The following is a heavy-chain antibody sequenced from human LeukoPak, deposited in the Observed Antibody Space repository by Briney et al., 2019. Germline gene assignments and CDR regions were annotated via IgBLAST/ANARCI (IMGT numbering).Heavy chain of an antibody. J-gene: IGHJ4*02. CDR1: GYTFTGYY. D-gene: IGHD3-22*01. Sequence: ASVKVSCKASGYTFTGYYMHWLRQAPEQGLEWVGWINLNSDVTNSAQKFQGRVSMTRDTPISTAYMELSSLQSDDTAVYYCARRSSETSGYNYWGQGTLVTVSS. CDR3: ARRSSETSGYNY. V-gene: IGHV1-2*02. CDR2: INLNSDVT.